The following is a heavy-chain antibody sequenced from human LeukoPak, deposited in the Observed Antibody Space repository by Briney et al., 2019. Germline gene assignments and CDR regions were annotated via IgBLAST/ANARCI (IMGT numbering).Heavy chain of an antibody. D-gene: IGHD3-10*01. V-gene: IGHV4-59*01. CDR3: ARGDTMVRGVIAYYYYGMDV. Sequence: SETLSLTCTVSGGSISSYYWSWIRQPPGKGLEWIGYIYYSGSTNYNPSLKSRVTISVDTSKNQFSLKLSSVTAADTAEYYCARGDTMVRGVIAYYYYGMDVWGKGTTVTVSS. J-gene: IGHJ6*04. CDR1: GGSISSYY. CDR2: IYYSGST.